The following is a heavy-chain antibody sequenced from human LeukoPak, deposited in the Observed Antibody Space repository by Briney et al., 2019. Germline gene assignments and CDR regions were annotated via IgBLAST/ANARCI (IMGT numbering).Heavy chain of an antibody. Sequence: GGSLRLSCAASGFTFDDYVMSWVRQAPGKGLEWVSGINWNGGSTGYADSVKGRFTISRDNAKNSLYLQMNSLRAEDAAVYYCASNPNTYYYYMDVWGKGTTVTVSS. J-gene: IGHJ6*03. CDR2: INWNGGST. CDR1: GFTFDDYV. D-gene: IGHD1-14*01. V-gene: IGHV3-20*04. CDR3: ASNPNTYYYYMDV.